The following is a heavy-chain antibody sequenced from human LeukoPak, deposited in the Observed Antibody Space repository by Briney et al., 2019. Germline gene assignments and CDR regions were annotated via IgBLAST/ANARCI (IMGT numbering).Heavy chain of an antibody. CDR3: ARDQGSYCSGGSCIAPENWFDP. D-gene: IGHD2-15*01. J-gene: IGHJ5*02. V-gene: IGHV3-66*01. Sequence: GGSLRLSCAASGFTVSSTYMSWVRQAPGKGLEWVSALYSGDTTYYANSVKGRFTISRDNSKNMLYLQMNSLRAEDTAVYYCARDQGSYCSGGSCIAPENWFDPWGQGTLVTVSS. CDR1: GFTVSSTY. CDR2: LYSGDTT.